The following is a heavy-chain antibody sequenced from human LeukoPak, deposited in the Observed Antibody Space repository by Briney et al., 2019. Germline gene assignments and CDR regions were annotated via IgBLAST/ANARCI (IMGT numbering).Heavy chain of an antibody. CDR3: ARVSMIRGAQKTPSGFDP. CDR2: INSDGSST. V-gene: IGHV3-74*01. CDR1: GGSFSGYYW. Sequence: TSETLSLTCAVYGGSFSGYYWIHWVRQAPGKGLVWVSRINSDGSSTSYADSVKGRFTISRDNAKNTLYLEMNSLRAEDTAVYHCARVSMIRGAQKTPSGFDPWGQGTLVTVSS. D-gene: IGHD3-10*01. J-gene: IGHJ5*02.